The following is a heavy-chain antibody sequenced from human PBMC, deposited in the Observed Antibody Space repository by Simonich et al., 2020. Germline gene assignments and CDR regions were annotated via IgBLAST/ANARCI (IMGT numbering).Heavy chain of an antibody. J-gene: IGHJ3*02. CDR3: AREGIAARDAFDI. CDR2: IKQDGREK. Sequence: EVQLVESGGGLVQPGGSLRLSCAASGFTFSSYWMSWVRQAPGKGLGWVANIKQDGREKYYVDSVKGRFTISRDNAKNSLYLQMNSLRAEDTAVYYCAREGIAARDAFDIWGQGTMVTVSS. D-gene: IGHD6-6*01. V-gene: IGHV3-7*01. CDR1: GFTFSSYW.